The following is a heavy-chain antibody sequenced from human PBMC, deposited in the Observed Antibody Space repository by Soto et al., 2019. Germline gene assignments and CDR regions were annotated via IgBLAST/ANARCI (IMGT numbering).Heavy chain of an antibody. CDR2: IDTSGTKI. V-gene: IGHV3-11*01. CDR1: GYTFSDYY. Sequence: GGSLRLSCAASGYTFSDYYMSWIRQAPGKGLEWISYIDTSGTKIYYADSVKGRFTITRDNAKNSLYLEMNSLRADDTAVYYCAYDRLAGGFDYWGQGTLVTVSS. D-gene: IGHD3-16*01. J-gene: IGHJ4*02. CDR3: AYDRLAGGFDY.